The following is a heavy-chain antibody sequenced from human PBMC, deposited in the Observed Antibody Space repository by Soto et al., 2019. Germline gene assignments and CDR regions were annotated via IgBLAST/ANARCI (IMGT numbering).Heavy chain of an antibody. J-gene: IGHJ6*02. V-gene: IGHV3-13*04. CDR1: GFPFSSYD. D-gene: IGHD3-22*01. CDR3: ARSPPGGYHYYYGMDV. Sequence: GGSLSLSCAASGFPFSSYDMQWVRQATGKGLEWVSAIGIAGDTYYPGSVKGRFTISRENAKNSLYLQMNSLRAGDTAVYYCARSPPGGYHYYYGMDVRGQGTMVTVSS. CDR2: IGIAGDT.